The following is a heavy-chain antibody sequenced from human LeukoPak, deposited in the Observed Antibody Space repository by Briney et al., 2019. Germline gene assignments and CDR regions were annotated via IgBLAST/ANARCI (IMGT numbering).Heavy chain of an antibody. CDR2: IYTSGST. Sequence: KPSQTLSLTCTVSGGSISSGSYYWSWIRQPAGKGLEWIGRIYTSGSTNYNPSLKSRVTISVDTSKNQFSLQLNSVTPEDTAVYYCTRAYYYDSSGSLNWFDPWGQGTLVTVSS. V-gene: IGHV4-61*02. CDR1: GGSISSGSYY. J-gene: IGHJ5*02. D-gene: IGHD3-22*01. CDR3: TRAYYYDSSGSLNWFDP.